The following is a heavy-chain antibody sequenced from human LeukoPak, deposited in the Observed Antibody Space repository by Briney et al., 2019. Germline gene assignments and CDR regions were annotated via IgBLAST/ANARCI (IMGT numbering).Heavy chain of an antibody. CDR3: ARVTGYMIEDYFDY. CDR1: GGSISSYY. D-gene: IGHD3-22*01. Sequence: SETLSLTCTVSGGSISSYYWSWIRQPPGKGLEWIGCIYYSGSTNYNPSLKSRVTISVDTSKNQFSLRLSSVTAADTAVYYCARVTGYMIEDYFDYWGQGTLVTVSS. CDR2: IYYSGST. J-gene: IGHJ4*02. V-gene: IGHV4-59*01.